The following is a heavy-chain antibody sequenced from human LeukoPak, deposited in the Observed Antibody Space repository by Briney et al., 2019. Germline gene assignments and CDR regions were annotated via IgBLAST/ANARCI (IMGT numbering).Heavy chain of an antibody. D-gene: IGHD2-21*01. J-gene: IGHJ5*02. Sequence: SETLSLTCTVSGGSISSGGYYWSWIRQPPGKGLEWIGYIYHSGSTNYNPSLKSRVTISVDTSKNQFSLKLSSVTAADTAVYYCARHTGVAANWFDPWGQGTLVTVSS. CDR3: ARHTGVAANWFDP. CDR1: GGSISSGGYY. V-gene: IGHV4-30-2*01. CDR2: IYHSGST.